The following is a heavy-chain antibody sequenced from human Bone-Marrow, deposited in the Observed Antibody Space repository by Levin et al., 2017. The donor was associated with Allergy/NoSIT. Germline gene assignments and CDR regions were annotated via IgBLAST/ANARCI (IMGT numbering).Heavy chain of an antibody. D-gene: IGHD3-3*01. Sequence: GGSLRLSCAASGFTLGNHAMHWVRQAPGKGLEWVSSISWNSGFLDFADSVKGRFTISRDNAKNSLYLRMKSLTVEDTAVSFCAREKGLRNGVLDDWGQGTLVSVSS. CDR2: ISWNSGFL. CDR1: GFTLGNHA. CDR3: AREKGLRNGVLDD. J-gene: IGHJ4*02. V-gene: IGHV3-9*01.